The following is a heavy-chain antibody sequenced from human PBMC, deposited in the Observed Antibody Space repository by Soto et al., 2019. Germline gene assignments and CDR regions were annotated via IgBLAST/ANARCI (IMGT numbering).Heavy chain of an antibody. CDR1: GGSISSSSYY. CDR2: IYYSGST. V-gene: IGHV4-39*01. CDR3: ARQRRYYDFWSGYANWGYYGMDV. J-gene: IGHJ6*02. D-gene: IGHD3-3*01. Sequence: KTSETLSLTCTVSGGSISSSSYYWGWIRQPPGKGLEWIGSIYYSGSTYYNPSLKSRDTISVDTSKNQFSLKLSSVTAADTAVYYCARQRRYYDFWSGYANWGYYGMDVWGQGTTVTVSS.